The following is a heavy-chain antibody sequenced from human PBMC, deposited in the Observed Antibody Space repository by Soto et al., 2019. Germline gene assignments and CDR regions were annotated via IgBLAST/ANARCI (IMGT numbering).Heavy chain of an antibody. V-gene: IGHV3-7*01. Sequence: GGSLRLSCAASGFTFSSYWMSWVRQAPGKGLEWVANIKQDGSEKYYVDSVKGRFTISRDNAKNSLYLQMNSLRAEDTAVYYCARAGFDWLVTFRIPNFDYWGQGTLVTVSS. CDR2: IKQDGSEK. CDR3: ARAGFDWLVTFRIPNFDY. D-gene: IGHD3-9*01. CDR1: GFTFSSYW. J-gene: IGHJ4*02.